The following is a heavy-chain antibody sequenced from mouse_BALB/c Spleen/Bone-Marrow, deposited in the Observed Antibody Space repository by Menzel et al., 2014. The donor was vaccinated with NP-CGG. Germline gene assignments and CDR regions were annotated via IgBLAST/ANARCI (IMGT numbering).Heavy chain of an antibody. CDR3: TRDDGSPFAY. CDR2: IYPSDSYT. D-gene: IGHD2-3*01. Sequence: QVQLQQSGAELVRPGASVKLSCKASGYTFTSYWINWVKQRPGQGLEWIGDIYPSDSYTNYNQKFKDKSTLTVDKSSSTAYMQLSGPTSEDSAVYYCTRDDGSPFAYWGQGTLVTVSA. CDR1: GYTFTSYW. J-gene: IGHJ3*01. V-gene: IGHV1-69*01.